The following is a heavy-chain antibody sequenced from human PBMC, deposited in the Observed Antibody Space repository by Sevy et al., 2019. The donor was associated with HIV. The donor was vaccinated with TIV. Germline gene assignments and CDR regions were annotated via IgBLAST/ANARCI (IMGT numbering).Heavy chain of an antibody. V-gene: IGHV3-23*01. CDR2: ISGSGAST. Sequence: GGSLRLSCAASGFTFTIYAMTWVRQAPGRGLEWVSVISGSGASTYYTDSVKGRFTISRDNSKNTLYLQMNSLRAEDTAVYYCAKGGSTSGYYLNYFAYWGQGTLVTVSS. CDR1: GFTFTIYA. J-gene: IGHJ4*02. D-gene: IGHD3-22*01. CDR3: AKGGSTSGYYLNYFAY.